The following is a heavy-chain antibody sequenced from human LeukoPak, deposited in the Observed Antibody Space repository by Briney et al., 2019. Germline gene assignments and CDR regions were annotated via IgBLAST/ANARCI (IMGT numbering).Heavy chain of an antibody. Sequence: ASVKVSCKASGYTFTSYDINWVRRATGQGLEWMGWMNPNSGNTGYAQKFQGRVTMTRNTSISTAYMELSSLRSEDTAVYHCARGPNKYDGGNSGSAWFDPWGQGTLVTVSS. CDR2: MNPNSGNT. J-gene: IGHJ5*02. D-gene: IGHD4-23*01. V-gene: IGHV1-8*01. CDR1: GYTFTSYD. CDR3: ARGPNKYDGGNSGSAWFDP.